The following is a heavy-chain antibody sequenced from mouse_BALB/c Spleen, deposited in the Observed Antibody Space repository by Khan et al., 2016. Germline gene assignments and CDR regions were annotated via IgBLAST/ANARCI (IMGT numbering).Heavy chain of an antibody. CDR3: ARRGNYGYVEAMYD. D-gene: IGHD1-2*01. CDR2: IDPSDSYT. V-gene: IGHV1-69*02. CDR1: GYTFTSYW. J-gene: IGHJ4*01. Sequence: QVQLQQPGAELVKPGASVKLSCKASGYTFTSYWMHWVKQRPGQGLEWIGAIDPSDSYTNYNQKFKGKATLTVDTSSSTAYMQLSSLTSEDSAVYDCARRGNYGYVEAMYDWGQGTSVTVSS.